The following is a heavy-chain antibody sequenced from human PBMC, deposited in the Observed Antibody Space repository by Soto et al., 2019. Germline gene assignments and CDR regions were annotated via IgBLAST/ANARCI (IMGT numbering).Heavy chain of an antibody. Sequence: EVQLVESGGGLVQPGGSLRLSCAASGFTFSSYSMNWVRQAPGKGLEWVSYISSSSSTIYYADSVKGRFTISRDNAKNSLYLQMNSLRAEDTAVYYWARDSFGGSLDYWGQGTLVTVSS. CDR2: ISSSSSTI. CDR3: ARDSFGGSLDY. D-gene: IGHD3-3*01. J-gene: IGHJ4*02. CDR1: GFTFSSYS. V-gene: IGHV3-48*01.